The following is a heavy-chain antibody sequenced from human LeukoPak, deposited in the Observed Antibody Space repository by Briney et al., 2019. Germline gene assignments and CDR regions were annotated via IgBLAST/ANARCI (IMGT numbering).Heavy chain of an antibody. CDR3: ARLYSSSWDYYFDY. CDR2: IYYSGST. Sequence: SETLSLTCTVSGGSISSYYWSWIRQPPGKGLEWIGYIYYSGSTNYNPSLKSRVTISVDTSKNQFSLKLSSVTAADTAVYYCARLYSSSWDYYFDYWGQGSLVAVS. V-gene: IGHV4-59*08. CDR1: GGSISSYY. J-gene: IGHJ4*02. D-gene: IGHD6-13*01.